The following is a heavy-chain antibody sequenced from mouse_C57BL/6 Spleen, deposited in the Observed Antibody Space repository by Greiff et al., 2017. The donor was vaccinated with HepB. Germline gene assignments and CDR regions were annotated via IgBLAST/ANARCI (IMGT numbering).Heavy chain of an antibody. CDR1: GYTFTSYW. Sequence: QVQLKQPGAELVKPGASVKVSCKASGYTFTSYWMHWVKQRPGQGLEWIGRIHPSDSDTNYNQKFKGKATLTVDKSSSTAYMQRSSLTSEDSAVYYCALRGVITTVVAHYFDYWGQGTTLTVSS. J-gene: IGHJ2*01. D-gene: IGHD1-1*01. CDR2: IHPSDSDT. V-gene: IGHV1-74*01. CDR3: ALRGVITTVVAHYFDY.